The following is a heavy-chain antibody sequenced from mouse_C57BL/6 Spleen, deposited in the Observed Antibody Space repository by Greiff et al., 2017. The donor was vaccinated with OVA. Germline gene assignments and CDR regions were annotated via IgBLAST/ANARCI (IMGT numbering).Heavy chain of an antibody. D-gene: IGHD1-1*01. CDR2: ISYDGSN. V-gene: IGHV3-6*01. Sequence: EVHLVESGPGLVKPSQSLSLTCSVTGYSITSGYYWNWIRQFPGNKLEWMGYISYDGSNNYNPSLKNRISITRDTSKNQFFLKLNSVTTEDTATYYCARDRITTVVPYWYFDVWGTGTTVTVSS. J-gene: IGHJ1*03. CDR1: GYSITSGYY. CDR3: ARDRITTVVPYWYFDV.